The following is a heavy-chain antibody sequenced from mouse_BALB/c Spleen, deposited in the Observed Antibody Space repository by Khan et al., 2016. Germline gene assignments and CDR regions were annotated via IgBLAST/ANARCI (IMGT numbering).Heavy chain of an antibody. CDR2: IFPGNVNT. CDR1: GYTFTNYY. V-gene: IGHV1S56*01. D-gene: IGHD2-14*01. Sequence: QVQLKQSGPELVKPGTSVRISCKAAGYTFTNYYIHWLKQGPGQGLEWIGWIFPGNVNTKFNEKFKGKATLTVDKSSTTVYMNLSSLTSEDSAVYFCARRCRYSWFVYWGQGTLVTVSA. CDR3: ARRCRYSWFVY. J-gene: IGHJ3*01.